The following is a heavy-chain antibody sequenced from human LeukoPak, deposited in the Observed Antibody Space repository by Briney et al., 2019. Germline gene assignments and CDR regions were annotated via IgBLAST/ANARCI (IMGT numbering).Heavy chain of an antibody. D-gene: IGHD3-10*01. CDR3: AKSSGSLFDP. V-gene: IGHV4-34*01. Sequence: SETLSLTCAVYGGSFSGYYWSWIRQPPGKGLEWIGEINHSGSTNYNPSLKSRVTMSVDTSKNQFSLKLSSVTAADTAVYYCAKSSGSLFDPWGQGTLVTVSS. CDR1: GGSFSGYY. CDR2: INHSGST. J-gene: IGHJ5*02.